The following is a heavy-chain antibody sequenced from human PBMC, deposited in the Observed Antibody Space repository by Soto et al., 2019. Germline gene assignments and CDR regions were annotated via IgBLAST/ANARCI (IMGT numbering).Heavy chain of an antibody. Sequence: SETLSLTCAVYGGSFSGYYWSWIRQPPGKGLEWIGEINHSGGTNYNPSLKSRVTISVDTSKNQFSLKLSSVTAADTAVYYCARGRTYYYYGMDVWGQGTTVTVSS. CDR3: ARGRTYYYYGMDV. V-gene: IGHV4-34*01. J-gene: IGHJ6*02. CDR2: INHSGGT. CDR1: GGSFSGYY.